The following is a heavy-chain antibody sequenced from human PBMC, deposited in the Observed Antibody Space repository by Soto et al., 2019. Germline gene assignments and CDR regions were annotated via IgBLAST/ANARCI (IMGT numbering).Heavy chain of an antibody. J-gene: IGHJ4*02. CDR2: INHSGST. Sequence: SETLSLTCAVYGGSFSGYYWSWIRQPPGKGLEWIGEINHSGSTNYNPSLKSRVTISVDRSKNQFSLKLSSVTAADTAVYYCARGQTTVTTLDYWGQGTLVTVSS. V-gene: IGHV4-34*01. CDR1: GGSFSGYY. CDR3: ARGQTTVTTLDY. D-gene: IGHD4-17*01.